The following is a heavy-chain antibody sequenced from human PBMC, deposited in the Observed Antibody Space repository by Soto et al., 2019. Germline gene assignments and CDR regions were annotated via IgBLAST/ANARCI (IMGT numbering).Heavy chain of an antibody. D-gene: IGHD2-2*01. Sequence: QVQLQESGPGLVKPSQTLSLTCTVSGGSISSGGYYWSWIRQHPGKGLEWIGYIYYSGSTYYNPXLXTXXTISVDTSKNQFPLKLSSVTATDTAVSYCARVPGPWGQGTLVTVSS. V-gene: IGHV4-31*01. CDR2: IYYSGST. CDR3: ARVPGP. J-gene: IGHJ5*02. CDR1: GGSISSGGYY.